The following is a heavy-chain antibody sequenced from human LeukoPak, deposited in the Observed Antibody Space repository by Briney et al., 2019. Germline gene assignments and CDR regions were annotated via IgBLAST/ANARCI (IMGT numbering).Heavy chain of an antibody. Sequence: SETLSLTCTVSGGSLSTYYRSYIRQPPGKGLEWMGHIYYSGNTNYNPPLTSRVTMSVDTSKNQFSLKLSSVTAADTAVYYCARVGSGCFDLWGQGTLVTVSS. V-gene: IGHV4-59*01. CDR3: ARVGSGCFDL. J-gene: IGHJ4*02. CDR2: IYYSGNT. D-gene: IGHD6-19*01. CDR1: GGSLSTYY.